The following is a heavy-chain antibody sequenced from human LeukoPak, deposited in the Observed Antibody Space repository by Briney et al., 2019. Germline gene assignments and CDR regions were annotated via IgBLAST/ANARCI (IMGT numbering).Heavy chain of an antibody. CDR3: AGYKGVYYYDSSGYYFDY. V-gene: IGHV4-30-4*01. Sequence: SETLSLTCTVSGGSISSGDYYWSWIRQPPGKGLEWIGYIYYSGSTNYNPSLKSRVTISVDTSKNQFSLKLSSVTAADTAVYYCAGYKGVYYYDSSGYYFDYWGQGTLVTVSS. J-gene: IGHJ4*02. D-gene: IGHD3-22*01. CDR1: GGSISSGDYY. CDR2: IYYSGST.